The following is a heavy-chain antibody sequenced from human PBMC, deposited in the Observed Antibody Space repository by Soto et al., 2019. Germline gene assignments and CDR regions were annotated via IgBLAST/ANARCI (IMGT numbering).Heavy chain of an antibody. V-gene: IGHV4-34*01. J-gene: IGHJ6*02. Sequence: GTLSLTCAVYGGSFSGYYWSWIRQPPGKGLEWIGEINHSGSTNYNPSLKSRVTISVDTSKNQFSLKLSPVTAADTAVYYCARGLRGLVGATWAYYYYGMDVWGQGTTVTVSS. CDR2: INHSGST. D-gene: IGHD1-26*01. CDR3: ARGLRGLVGATWAYYYYGMDV. CDR1: GGSFSGYY.